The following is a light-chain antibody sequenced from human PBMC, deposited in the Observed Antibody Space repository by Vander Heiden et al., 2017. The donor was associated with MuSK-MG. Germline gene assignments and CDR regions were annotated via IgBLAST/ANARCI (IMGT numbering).Light chain of an antibody. CDR2: GAS. J-gene: IGKJ2*01. V-gene: IGKV3-15*01. CDR1: QSVSSN. CDR3: QQYYNWPPRT. Sequence: EMVMTKSPATLSVSPGERATLSCRASQSVSSNLAWYQQKPGQAPRLLIYGASTRATAITARFSGSGCVTEFTLTISSRQSEDFAVYYCQQYYNWPPRTFGQGTKVXIK.